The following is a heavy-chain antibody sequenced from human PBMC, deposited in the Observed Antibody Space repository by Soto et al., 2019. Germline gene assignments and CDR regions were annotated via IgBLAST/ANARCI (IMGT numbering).Heavy chain of an antibody. D-gene: IGHD1-26*01. CDR1: GYTFTSYY. J-gene: IGHJ4*02. CDR2: INPSGGST. Sequence: VASVKVSCKASGYTFTSYYMHWVRQAPGQGLEWMGIINPSGGSTSYAQKFQGRVTMTRDTSTSTVYMELSSLRSEDTAVYYCARAYGGSYYTPYYFDYWGQGTLVTVSS. CDR3: ARAYGGSYYTPYYFDY. V-gene: IGHV1-46*01.